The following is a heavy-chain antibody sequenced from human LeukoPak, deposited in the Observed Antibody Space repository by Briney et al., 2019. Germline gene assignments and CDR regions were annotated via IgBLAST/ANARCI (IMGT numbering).Heavy chain of an antibody. CDR2: ISYDGSNK. J-gene: IGHJ4*02. Sequence: GGSLRLAWAAAGFTFSSYAMRWVRQAPGKGLEWVAVISYDGSNKYYTDYVKGRFTISRVNSKNTLYLQMNSLRAEHTAVYYCARLHVDTAMVPIDYWGQGTLVTASS. CDR1: GFTFSSYA. CDR3: ARLHVDTAMVPIDY. D-gene: IGHD5-18*01. V-gene: IGHV3-30-3*01.